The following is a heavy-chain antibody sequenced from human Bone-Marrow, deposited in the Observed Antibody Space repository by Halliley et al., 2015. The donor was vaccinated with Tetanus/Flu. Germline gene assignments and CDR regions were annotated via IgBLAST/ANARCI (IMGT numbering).Heavy chain of an antibody. J-gene: IGHJ4*02. Sequence: GREWIGEIYHSGGPNYNPPLKSRVTISVDKSKNQFPLKLSSVPAADTAVYYCAVYDILTGLGYRGQGTLVTVSS. D-gene: IGHD3-9*01. CDR2: IYHSGGP. V-gene: IGHV4-4*02. CDR3: AVYDILTGLGY.